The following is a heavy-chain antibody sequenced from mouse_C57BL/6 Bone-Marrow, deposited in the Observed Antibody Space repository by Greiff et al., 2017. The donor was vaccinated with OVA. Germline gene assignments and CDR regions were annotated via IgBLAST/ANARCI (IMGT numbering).Heavy chain of an antibody. CDR3: ARSNDYDRGYYAMDY. V-gene: IGHV1-80*01. D-gene: IGHD2-4*01. CDR2: IYPGDGDT. J-gene: IGHJ4*01. CDR1: GYAFSSYW. Sequence: QVQLQQSGAELVKPGASVKISCKASGYAFSSYWMNWVKQRPGKGLEWIGQIYPGDGDTNYNGKFKGKATLTADKSSSTAYMQLSSLTSEDSAVYFCARSNDYDRGYYAMDYWGQGTSVTVSS.